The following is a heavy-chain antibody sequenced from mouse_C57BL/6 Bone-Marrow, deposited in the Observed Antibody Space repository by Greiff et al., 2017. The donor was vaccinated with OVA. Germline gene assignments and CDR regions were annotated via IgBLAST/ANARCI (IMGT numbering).Heavy chain of an antibody. J-gene: IGHJ2*01. CDR2: IYPGSGNI. CDR3: ARSERLRDYLDY. CDR1: GYTFTDYY. V-gene: IGHV1-76*01. Sequence: VQLQQSGAELVRPGASVKLSCKASGYTFTDYYISWVKQRPGQGLEWIAWIYPGSGNIYYNEKFKGKATLTAEKSSSTAYMQLSSLTSDDSAIXFCARSERLRDYLDYWGQGTTLTVSS. D-gene: IGHD2-2*01.